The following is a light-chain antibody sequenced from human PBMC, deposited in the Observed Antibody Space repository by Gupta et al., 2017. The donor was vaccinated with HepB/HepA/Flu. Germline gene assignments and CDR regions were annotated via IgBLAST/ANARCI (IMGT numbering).Light chain of an antibody. V-gene: IGKV2-30*01. Sequence: VLTQSPLSLPVTLGQPASISCRSSQGLGYDNGNIYLNWYNQRPGQSPRLLIYKVSNRDYGGIDRCSGSGDGSDHRVEIIRGEAEDIGVCYCMQGTHGHRSWTFGQGTKVDLK. J-gene: IGKJ1*01. CDR2: KVS. CDR1: QGLGYDNGNIY. CDR3: MQGTHGHRSWT.